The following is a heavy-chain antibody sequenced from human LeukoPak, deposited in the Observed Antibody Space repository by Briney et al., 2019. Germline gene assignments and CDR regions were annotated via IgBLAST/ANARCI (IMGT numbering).Heavy chain of an antibody. CDR3: ARLYYGSGRDKNWFDP. V-gene: IGHV5-51*01. CDR2: IYPGDSDT. D-gene: IGHD3-10*01. Sequence: GESLKISCKGSGYSFTSYWIGWVRQMPGKGLEWMGIIYPGDSDTRYGPSFQGQVTISADKSISTAYLQWSSLKASDTAMYYCARLYYGSGRDKNWFDPWGQGTLVTVSS. CDR1: GYSFTSYW. J-gene: IGHJ5*02.